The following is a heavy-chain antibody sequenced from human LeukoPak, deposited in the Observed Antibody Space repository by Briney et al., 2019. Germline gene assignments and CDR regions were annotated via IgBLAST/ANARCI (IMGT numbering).Heavy chain of an antibody. V-gene: IGHV4-59*08. CDR2: IYYSGST. D-gene: IGHD1-26*01. CDR1: GGSISSYY. CDR3: ARTGGWEAVFDY. Sequence: SETLSLTCTVSGGSISSYYWSWIRQPPGKGLEWIGYIYYSGSTNYNPSLKSRVTISVDTSKNQFSLKLSSVTAADTAVYYCARTGGWEAVFDYWGQGTLVTVSS. J-gene: IGHJ4*02.